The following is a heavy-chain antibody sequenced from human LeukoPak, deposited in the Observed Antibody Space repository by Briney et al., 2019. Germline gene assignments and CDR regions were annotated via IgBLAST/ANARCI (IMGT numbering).Heavy chain of an antibody. V-gene: IGHV1-24*01. CDR3: ARSAVAGTIMVGFDY. J-gene: IGHJ4*02. CDR1: GYTLTELS. Sequence: GASVKVSCKVSGYTLTELSMHWVRQAPGKGLEWMGGFDPEDGETIYAQKFRGRVTMTEDTSTDTAYMELRSLRSDDTAVYYCARSAVAGTIMVGFDYWGQGTLVTVSS. D-gene: IGHD6-19*01. CDR2: FDPEDGET.